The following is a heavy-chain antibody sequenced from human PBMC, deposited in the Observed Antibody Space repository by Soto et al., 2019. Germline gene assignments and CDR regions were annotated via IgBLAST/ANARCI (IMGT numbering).Heavy chain of an antibody. CDR2: IKQDGSEK. CDR1: GFTFSSYW. CDR3: ARDLSDYDSSGYNWFDP. D-gene: IGHD3-22*01. V-gene: IGHV3-7*01. J-gene: IGHJ5*02. Sequence: GGSLRLSCAASGFTFSSYWMSWVRQAPGKGLEWVANIKQDGSEKYYVDSVKVRFTISRDNAKNSLYLQMNSLRAEDTAVYYCARDLSDYDSSGYNWFDPRGQGTLVTVSS.